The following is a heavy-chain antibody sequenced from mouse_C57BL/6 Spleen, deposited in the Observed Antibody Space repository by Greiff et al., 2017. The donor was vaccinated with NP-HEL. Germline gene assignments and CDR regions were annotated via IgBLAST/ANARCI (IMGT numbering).Heavy chain of an antibody. V-gene: IGHV1-22*01. J-gene: IGHJ2*01. Sequence: VQLQQSGPELVKPGASVKMSCKASGYTFTDYNMHWVKQSHGKSLEWIGYINPNNGGTSYNQKFKGKATLTVNKSSSTAYMELRSLTSEDSAVYYCANNYYGSSYGFDYWGQGTTLTVSS. CDR3: ANNYYGSSYGFDY. CDR1: GYTFTDYN. D-gene: IGHD1-1*01. CDR2: INPNNGGT.